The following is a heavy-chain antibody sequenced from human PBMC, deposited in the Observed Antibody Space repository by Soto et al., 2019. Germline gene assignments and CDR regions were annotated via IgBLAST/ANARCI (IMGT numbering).Heavy chain of an antibody. J-gene: IGHJ3*02. V-gene: IGHV3-30-3*01. CDR1: GFTFSSYS. Sequence: PGGSLRLSGAASGFTFSSYSMHWVRQAPCKGLEWVAVISYDGSNKYYADSVKGRFTISRDNSKNTLYLQMNSLRAEHTAVYYCARGKGVGALRGYDFDAFDIWGQGTMVTVSS. D-gene: IGHD1-26*01. CDR2: ISYDGSNK. CDR3: ARGKGVGALRGYDFDAFDI.